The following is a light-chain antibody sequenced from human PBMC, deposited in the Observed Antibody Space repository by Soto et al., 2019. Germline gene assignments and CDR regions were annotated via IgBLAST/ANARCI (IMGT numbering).Light chain of an antibody. CDR1: QSISSG. V-gene: IGKV1-5*03. J-gene: IGKJ1*01. CDR3: QQYNSRT. Sequence: DIQMTQSPSTLSASVGDRVTITCRASQSISSGLAWYQQKPGKAPKLLIYKASSLESGVPSRFSGSGSGTEFTLTISSLQPDDFATYYCQQYNSRTFGQGTKVDI. CDR2: KAS.